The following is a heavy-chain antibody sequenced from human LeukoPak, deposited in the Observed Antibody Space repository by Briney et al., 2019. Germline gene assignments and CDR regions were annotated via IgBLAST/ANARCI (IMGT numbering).Heavy chain of an antibody. J-gene: IGHJ3*02. V-gene: IGHV1-8*01. CDR2: MNPNSGYR. Sequence: GASVKVSCKASGYTFSTYEISWVRQATGQGLEWMGWMNPNSGYRGYAQKFQGRVTMTRNTSISTAYMELSSLRSDDTAVYYCARAVVGGMASGWYGAFDIWGQGTMVTVSS. CDR3: ARAVVGGMASGWYGAFDI. CDR1: GYTFSTYE. D-gene: IGHD6-19*01.